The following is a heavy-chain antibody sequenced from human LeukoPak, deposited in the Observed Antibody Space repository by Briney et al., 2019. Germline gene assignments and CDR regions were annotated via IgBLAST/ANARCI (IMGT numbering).Heavy chain of an antibody. CDR2: IYTSGST. Sequence: KSSETLSLTCTVSGGSISSYYWSWIRQPAGKGLEWIGRIYTSGSTNYNPSLKSRVTMSVDTSKNQFSLKLSSVTAVDTAVYYCASDPPGGAPYGYYCIDVWRQGTTVSVSS. J-gene: IGHJ6*02. CDR1: GGSISSYY. D-gene: IGHD4-17*01. V-gene: IGHV4-4*07. CDR3: ASDPPGGAPYGYYCIDV.